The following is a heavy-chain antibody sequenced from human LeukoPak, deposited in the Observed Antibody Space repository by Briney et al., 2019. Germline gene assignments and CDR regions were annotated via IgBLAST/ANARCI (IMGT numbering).Heavy chain of an antibody. CDR2: INNSGGKT. V-gene: IGHV3-23*01. D-gene: IGHD2-2*01. CDR1: GFTFSSYA. CDR3: AKLAGYCSTTSCWYFDY. J-gene: IGHJ4*02. Sequence: GGSLRLSCAASGFTFSSYAMSWVRQAPGKGLEWVSIINNSGGKTYYADSVKGRFTISRDNSKNTLYLQMDSLRAEDTAIYYCAKLAGYCSTTSCWYFDYWGQGTLVTVSS.